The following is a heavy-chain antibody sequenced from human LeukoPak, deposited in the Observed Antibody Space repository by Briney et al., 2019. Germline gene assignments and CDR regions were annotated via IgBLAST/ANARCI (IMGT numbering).Heavy chain of an antibody. D-gene: IGHD5-24*01. V-gene: IGHV4-31*03. CDR1: GGSINNGGYY. J-gene: IGHJ4*02. CDR3: ARNRDGYNSFDY. CDR2: IYYSGSS. Sequence: SQTLSLTYTVSGGSINNGGYYWSWIRQHPGKGLEWIGYIYYSGSSYYNPSLRSRVTISVDTSKNHFSLKLSSVTAADTAVYYCARNRDGYNSFDYWGQGTLVTVSS.